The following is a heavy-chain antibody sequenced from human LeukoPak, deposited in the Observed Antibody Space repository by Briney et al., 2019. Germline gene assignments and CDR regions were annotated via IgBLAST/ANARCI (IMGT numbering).Heavy chain of an antibody. V-gene: IGHV3-74*01. CDR2: IKTDGSIT. D-gene: IGHD3-22*01. CDR3: ALIGLDSSGYYYDYLDY. CDR1: GFSFSVYW. J-gene: IGHJ4*02. Sequence: PGGSLRLSCAASGFSFSVYWMYWVRQAPGKGPVWVSRIKTDGSITDYADFVKGRFTIARDNAKNTLYLQMNSLRAEDTAVYYCALIGLDSSGYYYDYLDYWGQGTLVTVSS.